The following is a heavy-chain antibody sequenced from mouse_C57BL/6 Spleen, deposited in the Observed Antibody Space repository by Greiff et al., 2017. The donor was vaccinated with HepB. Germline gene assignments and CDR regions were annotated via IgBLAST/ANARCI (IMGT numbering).Heavy chain of an antibody. D-gene: IGHD2-1*01. CDR2: IWRGGST. J-gene: IGHJ4*01. CDR1: GFSLTSYG. Sequence: QVQLKQSGPGLVQPSQSLSITCTVSGFSLTSYGVHWVRQSPGKGLEWLGVIWRGGSTDYNAAFMSRLSITKDNSKSQVFFKMNSLQADDTAIYYCAKRDGTDGKSLYYAMDYWGQGTSVTVSS. V-gene: IGHV2-5*01. CDR3: AKRDGTDGKSLYYAMDY.